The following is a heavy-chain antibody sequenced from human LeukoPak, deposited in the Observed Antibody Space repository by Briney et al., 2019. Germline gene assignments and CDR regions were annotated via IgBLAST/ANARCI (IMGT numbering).Heavy chain of an antibody. CDR2: IIPIFGTA. D-gene: IGHD2-2*01. Sequence: GGSLRLSCAASGFTFSSYAISWVRQAPGQGLEWMGGIIPIFGTANYAQKFQGRVTLTTDESTSTAYMELSSLRSEDTAVYYCASPIVVVPAAKVGDAFDIWGQGTMVTVSS. CDR1: GFTFSSYA. J-gene: IGHJ3*02. V-gene: IGHV1-69*05. CDR3: ASPIVVVPAAKVGDAFDI.